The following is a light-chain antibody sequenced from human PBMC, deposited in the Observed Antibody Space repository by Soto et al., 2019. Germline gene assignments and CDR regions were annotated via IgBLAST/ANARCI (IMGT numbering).Light chain of an antibody. CDR2: LEGSGSY. Sequence: QSVLTQSSSASASLGSSVKLTCTLSSWHSSYIIAWHQQQPGKAPRYLMKLEGSGSYNKGSGVPDRFSGSSSGADRYLTISNLQLEDEADYYCETWDSNTHTVFGGGTKLTVL. V-gene: IGLV4-60*02. J-gene: IGLJ3*02. CDR1: SWHSSYI. CDR3: ETWDSNTHTV.